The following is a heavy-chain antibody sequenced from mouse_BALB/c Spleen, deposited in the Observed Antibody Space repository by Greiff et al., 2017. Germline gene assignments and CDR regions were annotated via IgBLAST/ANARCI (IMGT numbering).Heavy chain of an antibody. V-gene: IGHV14-3*02. Sequence: VQLQQSGAELVKPGASVKLSCTASGFNIKDTYMHWVKQRPEQGLEWIGRIDPANGNTKYDPKFQGKATITADTSSNTAYLQLSSLTSEDTAVYYCASPYYRYDPWFAYWGQGTLVTVSA. CDR3: ASPYYRYDPWFAY. CDR2: IDPANGNT. CDR1: GFNIKDTY. J-gene: IGHJ3*01. D-gene: IGHD2-14*01.